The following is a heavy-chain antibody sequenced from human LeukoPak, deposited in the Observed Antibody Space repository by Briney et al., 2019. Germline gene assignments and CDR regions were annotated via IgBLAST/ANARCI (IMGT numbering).Heavy chain of an antibody. CDR1: GFTFSSYA. CDR2: ICGSGGST. V-gene: IGHV3-23*01. Sequence: GGSLRLSCAASGFTFSSYAMSWVRQAPGKGLEWVSAICGSGGSTYYADSVKGRFTISRDNSKNTLYLQMNSLRAEDTAVYYCAALWFGELLTRAYYYYGMDVWGQGTTVTVSS. D-gene: IGHD3-10*01. CDR3: AALWFGELLTRAYYYYGMDV. J-gene: IGHJ6*02.